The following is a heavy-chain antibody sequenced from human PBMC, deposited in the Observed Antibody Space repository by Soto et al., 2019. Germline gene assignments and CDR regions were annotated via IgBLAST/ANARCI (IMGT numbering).Heavy chain of an antibody. CDR3: ARGSGGYNLNFLSY. Sequence: SVKVSCKASGGTFSSYAISWVRQAPGQGLEWIGGIIPIFGTANYAQKFQGRVTITADESTSTAYMELSSLRSEDTAVYYCARGSGGYNLNFLSYWGQGTLVTVSS. D-gene: IGHD5-12*01. V-gene: IGHV1-69*13. CDR1: GGTFSSYA. J-gene: IGHJ4*02. CDR2: IIPIFGTA.